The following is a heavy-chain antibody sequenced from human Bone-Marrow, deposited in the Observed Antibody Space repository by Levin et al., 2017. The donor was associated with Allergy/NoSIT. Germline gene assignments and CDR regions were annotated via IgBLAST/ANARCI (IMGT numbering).Heavy chain of an antibody. CDR3: ARRSMTTLDF. D-gene: IGHD4-17*01. CDR2: IYPGDSDT. CDR1: GYSFTGYW. V-gene: IGHV5-51*01. J-gene: IGHJ4*02. Sequence: GESLKISCKGSGYSFTGYWIGWVRQMPGKGLEWMGIIYPGDSDTRYSPSFQGQVIISVDKSISTAYLQWSSLKASDTAMYYCARRSMTTLDFWGQGTLVTVSS.